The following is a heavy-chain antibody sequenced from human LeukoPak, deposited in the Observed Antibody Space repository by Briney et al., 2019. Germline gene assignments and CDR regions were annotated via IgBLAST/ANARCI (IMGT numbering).Heavy chain of an antibody. CDR3: ARLSLSVVRGVTILNWFDP. Sequence: PSETLSLTCTVSGGSISSYYWSWIRQPPGKGLEWIGYIYYSGSTNYNPSLKSRVTISVDTSKNQFSLKLSSVTAADTAVYYCARLSLSVVRGVTILNWFDPWGQGTLVTVSS. V-gene: IGHV4-59*08. J-gene: IGHJ5*02. D-gene: IGHD3-10*01. CDR2: IYYSGST. CDR1: GGSISSYY.